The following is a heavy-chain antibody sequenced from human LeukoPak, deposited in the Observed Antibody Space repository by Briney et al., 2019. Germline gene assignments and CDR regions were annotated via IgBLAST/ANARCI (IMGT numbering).Heavy chain of an antibody. J-gene: IGHJ4*02. CDR2: MYLSGTT. CDR1: GDSINSLDL. V-gene: IGHV4-4*02. Sequence: SGTLSLTCTVSGDSINSLDLWSWVRQPPGKGLEGIGEMYLSGTTHSNPSVKSRVTISIDKSKNQFFLNLSSVTAADTAVYYCAGLVGRYSSGLYYYYFDYWGQGALVTVSS. D-gene: IGHD3-22*01. CDR3: AGLVGRYSSGLYYYYFDY.